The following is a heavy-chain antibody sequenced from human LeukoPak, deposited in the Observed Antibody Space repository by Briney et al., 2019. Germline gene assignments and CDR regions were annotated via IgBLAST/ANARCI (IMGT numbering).Heavy chain of an antibody. CDR1: GYSISSGYY. J-gene: IGHJ5*02. Sequence: ASETLSLTCTVSGYSISSGYYWGWIRQPPGKGLEWIGSIYYSGSTYYNPSLKSRVTISVDTSKNQLSLKLSSVTAADTAVYYCARAHSSSWTYNWFDPWGQGTLVTVSS. CDR2: IYYSGST. V-gene: IGHV4-38-2*02. D-gene: IGHD6-13*01. CDR3: ARAHSSSWTYNWFDP.